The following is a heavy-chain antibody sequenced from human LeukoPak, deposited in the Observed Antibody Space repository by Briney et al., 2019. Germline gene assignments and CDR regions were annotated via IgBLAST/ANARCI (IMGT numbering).Heavy chain of an antibody. V-gene: IGHV4-34*01. CDR1: GGSFSGYY. CDR2: INHSGST. Sequence: SETLSLTCAVYGGSFSGYYWSWIRQPPGKGLEWIGEINHSGSTNYNPSLKSRVTISVDTSKNQSSLKLSSVTAADTAVYYCARVPDWAGTGFDYWGQGTLVTVSS. J-gene: IGHJ4*02. CDR3: ARVPDWAGTGFDY. D-gene: IGHD6-19*01.